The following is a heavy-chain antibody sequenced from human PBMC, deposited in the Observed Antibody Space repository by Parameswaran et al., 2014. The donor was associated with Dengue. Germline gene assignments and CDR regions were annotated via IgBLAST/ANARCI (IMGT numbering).Heavy chain of an antibody. CDR3: ARESRSTEHFDY. V-gene: IGHV3-74*01. CDR2: IDTDGSDT. J-gene: IGHJ4*02. Sequence: QAGGSLRLSCAPSGFTFSYYWMHWVRQAPGKGLVWVSRIDTDGSDTYYADSVKGRFTISRDNAKNTLYLQMNSLRDDDTAVYYCARESRSTEHFDYWGQGALVTVSS. CDR1: GFTFSYYW. D-gene: IGHD1-26*01.